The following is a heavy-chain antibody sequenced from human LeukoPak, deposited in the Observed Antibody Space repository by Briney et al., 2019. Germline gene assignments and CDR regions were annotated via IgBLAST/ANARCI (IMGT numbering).Heavy chain of an antibody. CDR2: IIPIFGTA. CDR1: GGTFSSYA. CDR3: AKGVWATILTNDAFDI. D-gene: IGHD3-9*01. Sequence: ASVKVSCKASGGTFSSYAISWVRQAPGQGLEWMGGIIPIFGTANYAQKFQGRVTITADESTSTAYMELSSLRAEDTAVYYCAKGVWATILTNDAFDIWGQGTMVTVSS. J-gene: IGHJ3*02. V-gene: IGHV1-69*01.